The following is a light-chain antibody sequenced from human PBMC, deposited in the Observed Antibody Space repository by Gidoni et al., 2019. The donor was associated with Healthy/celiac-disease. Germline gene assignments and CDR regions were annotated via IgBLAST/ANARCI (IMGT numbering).Light chain of an antibody. CDR2: WAS. J-gene: IGKJ1*01. Sequence: DIVMTQSPDSLAVSLGERATINCKSSQRVLYSSNNKNYLAWYQQKPGQPPKLLIYWASTRESGVPDRFSGSGSGTDFTLTISILQAEDVAVYYCQQYYSTPRTFGQGTKVEIK. CDR1: QRVLYSSNNKNY. CDR3: QQYYSTPRT. V-gene: IGKV4-1*01.